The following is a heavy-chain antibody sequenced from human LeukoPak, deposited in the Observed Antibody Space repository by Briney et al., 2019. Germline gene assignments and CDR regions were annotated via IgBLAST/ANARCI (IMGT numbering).Heavy chain of an antibody. CDR2: ITSSSSTI. Sequence: PGGSLRLSCAASGLTFSDYYMSWIRQAPGKGLEWVSYITSSSSTIYYADSVKGRFTISRDNAKNSLYLQMNSLRAEDTAVYYCAREGDSNSADYWGQGTLVTVSS. J-gene: IGHJ4*02. CDR3: AREGDSNSADY. CDR1: GLTFSDYY. V-gene: IGHV3-11*04. D-gene: IGHD4-11*01.